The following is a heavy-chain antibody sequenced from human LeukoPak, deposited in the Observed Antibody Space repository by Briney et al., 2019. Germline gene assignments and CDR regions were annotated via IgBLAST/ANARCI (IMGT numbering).Heavy chain of an antibody. CDR2: IYYSGST. CDR3: ERLVGWPYRYYYDY. V-gene: IGHV4-39*01. Sequence: PSETLSLTCTVSGGSTSSNNYYWGWIRQPPGKGLEWIGNIYYSGSTHDNPSLKSRVTISVDTSKNQFSLKLSSVTAADAAVYYCERLVGWPYRYYYDYWGQGTLITVSS. CDR1: GGSTSSNNYY. D-gene: IGHD2-15*01. J-gene: IGHJ4*02.